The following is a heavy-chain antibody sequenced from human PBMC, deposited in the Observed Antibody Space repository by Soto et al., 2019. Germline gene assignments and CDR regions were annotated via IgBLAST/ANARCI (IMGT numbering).Heavy chain of an antibody. D-gene: IGHD2-2*02. CDR2: ISSSGSTI. Sequence: GSLRLSCAASGFTFSSYEMNWVRQAPGKGLEWVSYISSSGSTIYYADSVKGRFTISRDNAKNSLYLQMNSLRAEDTAVYYCARVYCSSTSCYSGMDVWGQGTTVTVSS. J-gene: IGHJ6*02. V-gene: IGHV3-48*03. CDR1: GFTFSSYE. CDR3: ARVYCSSTSCYSGMDV.